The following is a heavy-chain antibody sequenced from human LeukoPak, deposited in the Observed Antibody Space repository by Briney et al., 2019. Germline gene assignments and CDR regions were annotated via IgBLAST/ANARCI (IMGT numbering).Heavy chain of an antibody. CDR1: GGSISSSNW. D-gene: IGHD4-17*01. Sequence: PSETLSLTCAVSGGSISSSNWWSWVRQPPGKGLEWIGEIYHSGSTNYNPSLESRVSVSADKSKSQFSLNLRSMTAADTAVYYCARWTTVTRAFDYWGQGTLVTVSS. J-gene: IGHJ4*02. CDR3: ARWTTVTRAFDY. CDR2: IYHSGST. V-gene: IGHV4-4*02.